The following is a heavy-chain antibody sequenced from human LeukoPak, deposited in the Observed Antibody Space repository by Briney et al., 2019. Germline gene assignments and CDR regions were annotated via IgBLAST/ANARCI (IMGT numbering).Heavy chain of an antibody. J-gene: IGHJ4*02. CDR2: ISSSVSTI. CDR3: ARELGGGYFDY. D-gene: IGHD3-16*01. Sequence: TGGSLRLSCAASGFTFSSYSMNWVRQAPGKGLEWVSYISSSVSTIYYADSVKGRFTISRDNAKNSLYLQMNSLRAEDTAVYYCARELGGGYFDYWGQGTLVTVSS. CDR1: GFTFSSYS. V-gene: IGHV3-48*04.